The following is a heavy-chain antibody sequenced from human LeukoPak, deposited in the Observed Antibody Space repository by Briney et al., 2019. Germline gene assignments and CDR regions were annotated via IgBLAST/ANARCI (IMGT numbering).Heavy chain of an antibody. Sequence: GASVKVSCKASGYTFTSYGISWVRQAPGQGLEWMGWISAYNGNTNYAQKLQGRVTMTTDTSTSTAYMELRSLRSDDTAVYYCARDLVGYYYDSSGYLDPWGQGTLVTVSS. CDR2: ISAYNGNT. D-gene: IGHD3-22*01. CDR1: GYTFTSYG. J-gene: IGHJ5*02. CDR3: ARDLVGYYYDSSGYLDP. V-gene: IGHV1-18*01.